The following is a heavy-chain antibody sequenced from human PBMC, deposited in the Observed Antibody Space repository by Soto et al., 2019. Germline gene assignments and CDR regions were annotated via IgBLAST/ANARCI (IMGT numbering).Heavy chain of an antibody. J-gene: IGHJ6*02. CDR2: IDPSDSYT. D-gene: IGHD2-15*01. V-gene: IGHV5-10-1*01. CDR1: GYSFTIYW. CDR3: ASGXYCSGGSCSRDDYGMDV. Sequence: GESLKISCKGSGYSFTIYWISWVRQMPGKGLEWMGRIDPSDSYTNYSPSFQGHVTISADKSINTAYLQWSSLKASDTAMYYCASGXYCSGGSCSRDDYGMDVWGQGTTVTVSS.